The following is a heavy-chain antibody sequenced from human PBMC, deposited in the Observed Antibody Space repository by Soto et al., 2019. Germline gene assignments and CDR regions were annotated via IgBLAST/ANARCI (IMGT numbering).Heavy chain of an antibody. CDR2: MYYSGST. V-gene: IGHV4-31*03. J-gene: IGHJ4*02. Sequence: QVQLRESGPGLVKPSQTLSLTCTVSGGSINSGGYYWNWIRQHPGKGLEWIGYMYYSGSTYYNPFLRSRVIISADTSENQFSLKLSSVTAADTAVYFCARGYRQSGSSRSWVFDYWGQGTLVNVSS. CDR1: GGSINSGGYY. D-gene: IGHD6-13*01. CDR3: ARGYRQSGSSRSWVFDY.